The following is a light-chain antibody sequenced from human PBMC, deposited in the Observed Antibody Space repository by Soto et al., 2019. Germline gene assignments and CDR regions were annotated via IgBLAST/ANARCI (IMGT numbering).Light chain of an antibody. Sequence: EIVLTQSPGTLSLSPGDRATLSCEASQSVTSNYLAWYQQKPGQAPRLLIGGASRRATGVPDRFSGSGSGTDFTLTISSLEPEDFAVYYCQQRHNWITFGQGTRLEIK. CDR3: QQRHNWIT. J-gene: IGKJ5*01. CDR1: QSVTSNY. V-gene: IGKV3D-20*02. CDR2: GAS.